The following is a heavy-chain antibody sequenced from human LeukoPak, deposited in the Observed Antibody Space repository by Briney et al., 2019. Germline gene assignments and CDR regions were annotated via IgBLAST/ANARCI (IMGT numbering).Heavy chain of an antibody. CDR1: GYTFTGYY. CDR2: INPSGGGT. V-gene: IGHV1-46*01. CDR3: AKERTPSVDIVSTGRLGYYFDY. J-gene: IGHJ4*02. D-gene: IGHD5/OR15-5a*01. Sequence: ASVKVSCKASGYTFTGYYMHWVRQAPGQGLEWMGIINPSGGGTSYAQKFQGRVTMTRDMSTSTVYMEVSSLRSEDTAVYYCAKERTPSVDIVSTGRLGYYFDYWGQGTLVTVSS.